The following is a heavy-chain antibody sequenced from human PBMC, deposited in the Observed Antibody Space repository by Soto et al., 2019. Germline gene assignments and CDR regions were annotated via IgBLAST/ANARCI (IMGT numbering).Heavy chain of an antibody. D-gene: IGHD3-22*01. CDR3: AKGPYYISFIHDAFDI. CDR2: ISYDGSNK. CDR1: GFTFSSYG. J-gene: IGHJ3*02. V-gene: IGHV3-30*18. Sequence: GGSLRLSCAASGFTFSSYGMHWVRQAPGKGLEWVAVISYDGSNKYYADSVKGRFTISRDNSKNTLYLQMNSLRAEDTAVYYCAKGPYYISFIHDAFDIWGQGTMVTVSS.